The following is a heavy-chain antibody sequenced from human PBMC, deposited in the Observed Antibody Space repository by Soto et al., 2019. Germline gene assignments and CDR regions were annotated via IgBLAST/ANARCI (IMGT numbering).Heavy chain of an antibody. V-gene: IGHV1-69*01. J-gene: IGHJ3*02. CDR3: ARRLGAVTPGFYAFDI. CDR1: GGTFSSYA. Sequence: QVQLVQSGAEVKKPGSSVKVSCKASGGTFSSYAISWVRQAPGQGLEWMGGIIPIFGTANYAQKFQGRVTITADESPSTAYMGLSSLRSEATAVYYCARRLGAVTPGFYAFDIWGQGTMFTVSS. D-gene: IGHD4-17*01. CDR2: IIPIFGTA.